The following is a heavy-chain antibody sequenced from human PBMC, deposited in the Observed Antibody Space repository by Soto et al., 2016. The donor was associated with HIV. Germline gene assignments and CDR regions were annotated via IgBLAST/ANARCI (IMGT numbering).Heavy chain of an antibody. CDR2: IKSSRNHI. J-gene: IGHJ3*02. V-gene: IGHV3-21*06. CDR1: QFTFSTSA. Sequence: EVQLLESGGGLVRPGGSLRLSCAASQFTFSTSAMSWVRQAPGKGLEWVSSIKSSRNHIFYGDSAKGRFIISRDDANNVLYLQMNRLTAEDTAVYYCARATNVDILTGTYDAFDTWAKGQRSSSP. D-gene: IGHD3-9*01. CDR3: ARATNVDILTGTYDAFDT.